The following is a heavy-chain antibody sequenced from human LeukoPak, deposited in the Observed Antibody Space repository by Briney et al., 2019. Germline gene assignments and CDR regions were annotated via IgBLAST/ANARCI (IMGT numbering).Heavy chain of an antibody. V-gene: IGHV4-59*01. CDR1: GGSISSYY. D-gene: IGHD5-12*01. CDR3: ARRADYDAFDI. Sequence: SETLSLTCTVSGGSISSYYWSWIQQPPGKGLEWIGYIYYSGSTNYNPSLKSRVTISLDTSKNQFSLKLSSVTAADTAVYYCARRADYDAFDIWGQGTMVTVSS. J-gene: IGHJ3*02. CDR2: IYYSGST.